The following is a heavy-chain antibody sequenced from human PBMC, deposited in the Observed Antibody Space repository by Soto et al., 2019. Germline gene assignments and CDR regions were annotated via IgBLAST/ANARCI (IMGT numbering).Heavy chain of an antibody. V-gene: IGHV3-30*03. CDR3: ATYIRDYDDDGFDI. Sequence: QVQLVESGGGVVLPGTSLRLSCAASGFTFSTYGMHWVRQAPGKGLEWVAVMSSDGSKKYYAVSVKGRFTISRDNPKNSLYLPMNSLRAEDTAVYSCATYIRDYDDDGFDIWGQGTIVTVSS. CDR1: GFTFSTYG. D-gene: IGHD3-22*01. J-gene: IGHJ3*02. CDR2: MSSDGSKK.